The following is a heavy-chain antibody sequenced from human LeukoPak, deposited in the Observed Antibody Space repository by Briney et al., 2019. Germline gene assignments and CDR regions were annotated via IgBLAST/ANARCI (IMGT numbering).Heavy chain of an antibody. V-gene: IGHV3-33*01. CDR2: IWYDGSNK. Sequence: GGSLRLSCAASGFTFSSYGMHWVRQAPGKGLEWVAVIWYDGSNKYYADSVKGRLTISRDNSKNTLYLQMNSLRAEDTAVYYCARDGYYYDSSGYLVYWGQGTLVTVSS. CDR1: GFTFSSYG. D-gene: IGHD3-22*01. CDR3: ARDGYYYDSSGYLVY. J-gene: IGHJ4*02.